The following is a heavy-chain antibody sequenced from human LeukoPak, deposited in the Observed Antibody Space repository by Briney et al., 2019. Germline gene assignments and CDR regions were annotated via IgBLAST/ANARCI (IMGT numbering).Heavy chain of an antibody. CDR1: GGSISSNNW. Sequence: SETLSLTCAVSGGSISSNNWWNWVRQPPGKGLEWIGEIYPSGSVNYSPSLKSRVTISVDKSKNQFSLNLNSVTAADTAVYYCARAPYYASGPYSFDYWGQGTLVTVSS. D-gene: IGHD3-10*01. J-gene: IGHJ4*02. V-gene: IGHV4-4*02. CDR3: ARAPYYASGPYSFDY. CDR2: IYPSGSV.